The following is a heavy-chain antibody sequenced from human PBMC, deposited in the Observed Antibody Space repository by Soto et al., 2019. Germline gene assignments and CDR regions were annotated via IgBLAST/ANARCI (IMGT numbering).Heavy chain of an antibody. CDR1: GVSISSYF. D-gene: IGHD6-25*01. Sequence: SENLSLTCSVSGVSISSYFWSWIWQAPGGGLEWIGYTYHRGSANYSPSLKSRVAISLDTSENQFSLKVNSVTAADTAVYYCARIGGYHGPLDYWGQGTTVTVSS. J-gene: IGHJ4*02. V-gene: IGHV4-59*01. CDR2: TYHRGSA. CDR3: ARIGGYHGPLDY.